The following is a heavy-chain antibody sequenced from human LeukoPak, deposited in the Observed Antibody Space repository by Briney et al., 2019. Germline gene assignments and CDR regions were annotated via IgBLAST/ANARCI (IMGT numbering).Heavy chain of an antibody. Sequence: GGSLRLSCAASGFTFSSYAMSWVRQAPGKGLEWVSAISGSGGSTYYADSVKGRFTISRDNSKNTLYLQMNSLRAEDTAVYYCAKDKGDSSSWYPFDHWGQGTLVTVSS. CDR3: AKDKGDSSSWYPFDH. CDR1: GFTFSSYA. CDR2: ISGSGGST. V-gene: IGHV3-23*01. D-gene: IGHD6-13*01. J-gene: IGHJ4*02.